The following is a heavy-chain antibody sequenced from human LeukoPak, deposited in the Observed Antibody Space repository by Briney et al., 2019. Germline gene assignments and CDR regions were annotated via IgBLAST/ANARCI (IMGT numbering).Heavy chain of an antibody. V-gene: IGHV1-18*01. Sequence: ASVKVSCEASGYTFTSYGISWVRQAPGQGLEWMGWISAHNGNTNYAQKLQGRVTMTTDTSTSTAYVELRSLRSDDTAVYYCARDRGVGATDYWGQGTLVTVSS. J-gene: IGHJ4*02. CDR2: ISAHNGNT. CDR3: ARDRGVGATDY. CDR1: GYTFTSYG. D-gene: IGHD1-26*01.